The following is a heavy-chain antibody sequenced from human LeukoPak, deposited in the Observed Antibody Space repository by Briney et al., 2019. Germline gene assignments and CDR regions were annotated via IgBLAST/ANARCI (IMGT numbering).Heavy chain of an antibody. CDR3: ARAIAARTTAYYFDY. J-gene: IGHJ4*02. V-gene: IGHV4-30-4*08. CDR1: GGSISSGDYY. Sequence: SETLSLTCTVSGGSISSGDYYWSWIRQPPGKGLEWIGYIYYSGSTYYNPSLKSRVTISVNTSKNQFSLKLSSVTAADTAVYYCARAIAARTTAYYFDYWGQGTLVTVSS. CDR2: IYYSGST. D-gene: IGHD6-6*01.